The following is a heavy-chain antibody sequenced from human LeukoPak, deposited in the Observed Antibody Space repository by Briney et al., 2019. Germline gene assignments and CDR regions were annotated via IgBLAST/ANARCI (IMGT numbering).Heavy chain of an antibody. CDR3: AREAGGLVH. D-gene: IGHD6-19*01. CDR1: GFTFSLNY. J-gene: IGHJ4*02. V-gene: IGHV3-53*05. CDR2: IYPGGGA. Sequence: GTSLRLSCAASGFTFSLNYMNWVRQAPGKGLEWVSVIYPGGGAYYADSVRGRFTISRDISKSTLYLQMKSLTIEDTAVYYCAREAGGLVHWGEGTLVTVSS.